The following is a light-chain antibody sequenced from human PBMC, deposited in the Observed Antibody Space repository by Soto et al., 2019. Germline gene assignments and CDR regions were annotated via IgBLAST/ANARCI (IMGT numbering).Light chain of an antibody. J-gene: IGKJ1*01. CDR2: GAS. V-gene: IGKV3-20*01. Sequence: EIVLTQSPGTLSLSPGERATLSCRASQSVSSSYLAWYQQKPGQAPRLLIYGASSRAAGIPDRFSGRGSGTDFTLTITRLEPEDFAVYYCQQYGGSSWTFGQGTKVDIK. CDR3: QQYGGSSWT. CDR1: QSVSSSY.